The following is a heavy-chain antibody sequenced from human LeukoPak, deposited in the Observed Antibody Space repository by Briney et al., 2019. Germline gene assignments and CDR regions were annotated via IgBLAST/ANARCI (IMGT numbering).Heavy chain of an antibody. Sequence: GGSLRLSCAASRYTFSDYYLSWIGQALGKGLEWVSYISSSGSTIYYADSVKGRFTISRDNAKNSLYLQMNSLRAEDTAVYYCARDYYYDSSGYYRYWGQGPLVTVSS. CDR3: ARDYYYDSSGYYRY. V-gene: IGHV3-11*01. J-gene: IGHJ4*02. CDR2: ISSSGSTI. D-gene: IGHD3-22*01. CDR1: RYTFSDYY.